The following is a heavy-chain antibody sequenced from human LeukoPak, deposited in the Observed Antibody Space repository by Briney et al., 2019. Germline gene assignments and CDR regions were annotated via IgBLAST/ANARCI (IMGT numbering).Heavy chain of an antibody. CDR1: GGTFSSYA. V-gene: IGHV1-69*04. J-gene: IGHJ4*02. D-gene: IGHD6-13*01. CDR3: ASGFIAAAGSVDY. Sequence: EASVKVSCKASGGTFSSYAISWVRQASGQGLEWMGRIIPILGTANYAQKFQGRVTITADKSTSTAYMELSSLRSEDTAVYYCASGFIAAAGSVDYWGQGTLVTVSS. CDR2: IIPILGTA.